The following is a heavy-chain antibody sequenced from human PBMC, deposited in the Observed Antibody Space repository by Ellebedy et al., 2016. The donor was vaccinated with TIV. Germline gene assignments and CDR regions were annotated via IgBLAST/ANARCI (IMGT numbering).Heavy chain of an antibody. J-gene: IGHJ3*02. CDR3: ARGTISSGYGAFDI. Sequence: MPSETLSLTCIVSGGSISSGDYYRSLTRQPPGKGLEWIGYIYDSGSTYYNPSLKSRVTKSVDTSKNQFSLKLSSVTAADTAVYYCARGTISSGYGAFDIWGQGTMVTVSS. V-gene: IGHV4-30-4*02. CDR1: GGSISSGDYY. D-gene: IGHD3-22*01. CDR2: IYDSGST.